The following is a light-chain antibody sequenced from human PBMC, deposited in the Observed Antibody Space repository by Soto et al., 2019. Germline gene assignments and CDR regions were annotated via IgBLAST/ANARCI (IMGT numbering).Light chain of an antibody. CDR2: AAS. CDR3: QRYNGAPDT. V-gene: IGKV1-27*01. CDR1: QDISIY. J-gene: IGKJ4*01. Sequence: DIQMTQSPSSLSASVGDRVTITCRASQDISIYLAWFQQKPGKVPKPLIYAASTLQSGVPSRFRGSKSGIDFTLTISSLQPEDVANYYCQRYNGAPDTCGGGTKVEIE.